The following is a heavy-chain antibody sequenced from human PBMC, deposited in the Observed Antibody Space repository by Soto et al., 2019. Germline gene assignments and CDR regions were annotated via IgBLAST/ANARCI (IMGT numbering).Heavy chain of an antibody. Sequence: VQLVESGGGLVQPGGSLRLSCAASGFTFSTYWMTWVRQAPGQGLEWVASIKEDGGAQFYVDFVKGRFTISRDNAKNSLCLQMNSLIAEDTAVFYCATEGFRGDCSGGSCRRNDYRGQGALVTGSS. CDR1: GFTFSTYW. J-gene: IGHJ4*02. CDR2: IKEDGGAQ. D-gene: IGHD3-10*01. CDR3: ATEGFRGDCSGGSCRRNDY. V-gene: IGHV3-7*01.